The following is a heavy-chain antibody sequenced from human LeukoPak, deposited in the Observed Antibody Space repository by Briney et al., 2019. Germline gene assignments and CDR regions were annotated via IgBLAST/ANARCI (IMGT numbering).Heavy chain of an antibody. CDR1: GGSISSYY. CDR3: ARERRYYDSSGYYSGSYWYLDL. V-gene: IGHV4-4*07. CDR2: IYTSGST. J-gene: IGHJ2*01. Sequence: SETLSLTCTVSGGSISSYYWSWIRQPAGKGLEWIGRIYTSGSTNYNPSLKSRVTMSVDTSKNQFSLKLSSVTAADTAVYYCARERRYYDSSGYYSGSYWYLDLWGRGTLVTVSS. D-gene: IGHD3-22*01.